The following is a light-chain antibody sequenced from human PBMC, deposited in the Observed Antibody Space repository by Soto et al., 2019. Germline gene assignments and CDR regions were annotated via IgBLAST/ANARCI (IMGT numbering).Light chain of an antibody. CDR1: QSVRSSL. CDR3: QQYGSPWT. V-gene: IGKV3-20*01. Sequence: ETVLTQSPGTLSLSPGERATLSCRASQSVRSSLLAWYQHKPGQTPRLLIYGASSRATGIPDRFSGSGSETDFTLTISRLEPEDFAVYYCQQYGSPWTFGQGTKVEIK. J-gene: IGKJ1*01. CDR2: GAS.